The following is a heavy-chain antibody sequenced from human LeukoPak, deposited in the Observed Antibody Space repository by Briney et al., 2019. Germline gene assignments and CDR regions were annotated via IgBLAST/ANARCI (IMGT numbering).Heavy chain of an antibody. V-gene: IGHV4-59*08. CDR2: IYYIGST. CDR1: GGSISSYY. J-gene: IGHJ3*02. Sequence: PSETLSLTCTVSGGSISSYYWSWIRQPPGKGLEWIGYIYYIGSTNYNPSLKSRVTISVDTSKNQFSLKLSSVTAADTAVYYYARSGATVVKGAFDIWGQGTMVTVSS. D-gene: IGHD4-23*01. CDR3: ARSGATVVKGAFDI.